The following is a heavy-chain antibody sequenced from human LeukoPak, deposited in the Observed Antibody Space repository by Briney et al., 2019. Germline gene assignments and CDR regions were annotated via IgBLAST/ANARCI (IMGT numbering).Heavy chain of an antibody. Sequence: SETLSLTCTVSGGSISSYYWSWIRQPPGKGLEWIGYIYYSGGTNYNPSLKSRVTISVDTSKNQFSLKLSSVTAADTAVYYCAREGIVDGYYYYMDVWGKGTTVTVSS. CDR3: AREGIVDGYYYYMDV. CDR2: IYYSGGT. J-gene: IGHJ6*03. V-gene: IGHV4-59*01. D-gene: IGHD3-22*01. CDR1: GGSISSYY.